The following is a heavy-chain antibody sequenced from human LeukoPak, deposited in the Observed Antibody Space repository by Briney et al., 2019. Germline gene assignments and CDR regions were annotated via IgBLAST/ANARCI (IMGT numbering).Heavy chain of an antibody. CDR1: CYTFTNSG. CDR3: ARDQGRGKYRFDY. Sequence: ASVKLFCKASCYTFTNSGIRWVRQAPGQGLDWMGCISTYSGNTYYPENLQGRVIMTTDTSTSTAYMERRSLRSDDTAVYYCARDQGRGKYRFDYWGEGGLVTVCS. CDR2: ISTYSGNT. D-gene: IGHD3-16*01. J-gene: IGHJ4*02. V-gene: IGHV1-18*01.